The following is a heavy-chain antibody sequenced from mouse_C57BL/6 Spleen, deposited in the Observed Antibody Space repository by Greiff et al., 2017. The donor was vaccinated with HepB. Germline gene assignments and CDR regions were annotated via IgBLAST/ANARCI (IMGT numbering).Heavy chain of an antibody. Sequence: EVKLVESGPELVKPGASVKMSCKASGYTFTDYNMHWVKQSHGKSLEWIGYINPNNGGTSYNQKFKGKATLTVNKSSSTAYMELRSLTSEDSAVYYCARGVLRSYAMDYWGQGTSVTVSS. CDR2: INPNNGGT. V-gene: IGHV1-22*01. CDR3: ARGVLRSYAMDY. D-gene: IGHD1-1*01. J-gene: IGHJ4*01. CDR1: GYTFTDYN.